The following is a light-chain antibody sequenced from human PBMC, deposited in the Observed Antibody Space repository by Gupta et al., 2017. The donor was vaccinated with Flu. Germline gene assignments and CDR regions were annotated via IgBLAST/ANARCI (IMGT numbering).Light chain of an antibody. CDR2: DDR. J-gene: IGLJ3*02. CDR3: QVGDTTSDQPV. V-gene: IGLV3-21*02. Sequence: GQTARITGGGNKIGIKSVHWSQQKHGQAPLLFVYDDRGRRSGIPERISGSKSGTTATLTISRVEGGGEADYYCQVGDTTSDQPVFGGGTKLTVL. CDR1: KIGIKS.